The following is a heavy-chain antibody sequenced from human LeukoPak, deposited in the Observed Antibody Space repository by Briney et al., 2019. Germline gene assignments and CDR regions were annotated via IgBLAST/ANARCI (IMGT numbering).Heavy chain of an antibody. CDR1: GGSISSNY. CDR3: ARVPYGYSYGSYYFDY. V-gene: IGHV4-59*01. J-gene: IGHJ4*02. CDR2: IYYSGST. D-gene: IGHD5-18*01. Sequence: SETLSLTCTVSGGSISSNYWSWIRQPPGKGLEWIGYIYYSGSTNYNPSLKSRVTISVDTSKNQFSLKLSSVTAADTAVYYCARVPYGYSYGSYYFDYWGQGTLVTVSS.